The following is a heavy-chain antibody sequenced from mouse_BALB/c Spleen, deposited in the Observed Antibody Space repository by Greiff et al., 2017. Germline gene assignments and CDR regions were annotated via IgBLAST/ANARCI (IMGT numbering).Heavy chain of an antibody. J-gene: IGHJ2*01. D-gene: IGHD1-1*01. CDR2: INPSNGRT. Sequence: QVQLQQPGAELVKPGASVKLSCKASGYTFTSYWMHWVKQRPGQGLEWIGEINPSNGRTNYNEKFKSKATLTVDKSSSTAYMQLSSLTSEDSAVYYCARVDYYGSSYDRYFDYWGQGTTLTVSS. CDR1: GYTFTSYW. CDR3: ARVDYYGSSYDRYFDY. V-gene: IGHV1S81*02.